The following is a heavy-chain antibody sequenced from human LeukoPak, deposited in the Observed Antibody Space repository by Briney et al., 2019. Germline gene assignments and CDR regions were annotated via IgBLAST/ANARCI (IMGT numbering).Heavy chain of an antibody. CDR1: GFTFSSYS. Sequence: PGGSLRLSCAASGFTFSSYSMNWVRQAPGKGLEWVSYISSSSSTIYYADSVKGRFTISRDNAKNSLYLQMNSLRTEDTAVYYCARDLQQPPGYWGQGTLVTVSS. D-gene: IGHD6-13*01. CDR2: ISSSSSTI. J-gene: IGHJ4*02. V-gene: IGHV3-48*04. CDR3: ARDLQQPPGY.